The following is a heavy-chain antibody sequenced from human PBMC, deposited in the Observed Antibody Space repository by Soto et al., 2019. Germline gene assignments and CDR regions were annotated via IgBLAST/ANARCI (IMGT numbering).Heavy chain of an antibody. V-gene: IGHV1-46*01. Sequence: QVQLVQSGAEVKKPGASVKVSCKASEYTFTNHYIQWIRQAPGQGLEWMGMINPSDGRTSYPQKFRGRVTMTRETSTMTVYMQLSSLRSADTAVYYCARDTPYDFSGQGYLDLWGHGTLVTVSS. CDR2: INPSDGRT. J-gene: IGHJ2*01. D-gene: IGHD3-16*01. CDR3: ARDTPYDFSGQGYLDL. CDR1: EYTFTNHY.